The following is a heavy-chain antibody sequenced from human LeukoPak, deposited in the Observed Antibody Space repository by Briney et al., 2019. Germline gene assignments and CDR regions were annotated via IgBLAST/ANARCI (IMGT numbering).Heavy chain of an antibody. V-gene: IGHV3-53*01. J-gene: IGHJ4*02. CDR2: IYSDGTT. D-gene: IGHD6-19*01. Sequence: GGSLRLSCAASGLSVSSNFITWVRQAPGKGPDWVSVIYSDGTTYYADSLKGRFTTSRDTSKNTVFLQMSSLRDEDTAVYYCARAGSGWYREQGYFDYWGQGTLVTVSS. CDR1: GLSVSSNF. CDR3: ARAGSGWYREQGYFDY.